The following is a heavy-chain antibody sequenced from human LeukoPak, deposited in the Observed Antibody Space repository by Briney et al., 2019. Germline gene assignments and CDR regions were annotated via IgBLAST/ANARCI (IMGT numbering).Heavy chain of an antibody. CDR1: GYTFTSYY. CDR2: INPSGGST. J-gene: IGHJ3*02. Sequence: ASVKVSCKASGYTFTSYYMHWVRQAPGQGLEWMGIINPSGGSTSYAQKFQGRVTMTRDTSKNQFSLKLSSVTAADTAVYYCARGIVVVVAATRGAFDIWGQGTMVTVSS. CDR3: ARGIVVVVAATRGAFDI. D-gene: IGHD2-15*01. V-gene: IGHV1-46*01.